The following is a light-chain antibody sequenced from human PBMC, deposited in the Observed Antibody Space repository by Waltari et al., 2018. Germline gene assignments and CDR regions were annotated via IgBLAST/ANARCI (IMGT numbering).Light chain of an antibody. CDR3: SSYTSSISWV. CDR2: EVS. V-gene: IGLV2-14*01. Sequence: QSALTHPASVSGSPGPSIPSSCTGPSSDGGGYNYFSWYQHPPGKAPKLMIYEVSDRPSGVSNRFSGSKSGNTASLTISGLQAEDEAHYYCSSYTSSISWVFGGGTKLTVL. CDR1: SSDGGGYNY. J-gene: IGLJ3*02.